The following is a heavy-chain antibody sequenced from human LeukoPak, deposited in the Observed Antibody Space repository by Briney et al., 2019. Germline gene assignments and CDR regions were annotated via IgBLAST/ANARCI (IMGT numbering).Heavy chain of an antibody. D-gene: IGHD2-2*03. J-gene: IGHJ4*02. CDR2: IQHSGNT. V-gene: IGHV4-39*02. CDR1: GDSINSVSYH. Sequence: SETLSLTCTVSGDSINSVSYHWGWIRQPPGKGLEWIRSIQHSGNTYYNPTLKIRLTISVDTSTTQCSLTLNSVTAADTAVYYCARDGSNWGQGTLVTVSS. CDR3: ARDGSN.